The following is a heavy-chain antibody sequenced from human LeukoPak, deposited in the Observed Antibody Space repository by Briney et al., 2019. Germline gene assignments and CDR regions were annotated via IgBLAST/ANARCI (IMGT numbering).Heavy chain of an antibody. CDR2: IRSKAYGGTP. CDR1: GFNFGDYG. V-gene: IGHV3-49*04. D-gene: IGHD1-1*01. CDR3: ARRGTWSRSIALDY. J-gene: IGHJ4*02. Sequence: GGSLRLSCITSGFNFGDYGMSWVRQAPGKGLEWVSFIRSKAYGGTPEYAASVKGRFTISRDDSKSIAYLQMDSLKTEDTALYYCARRGTWSRSIALDYWGQGALVTVSS.